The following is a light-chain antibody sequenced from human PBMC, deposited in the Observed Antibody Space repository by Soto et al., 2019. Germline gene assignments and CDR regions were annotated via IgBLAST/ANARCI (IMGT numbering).Light chain of an antibody. CDR2: GAS. Sequence: EIVLTQSPGILSLSPGERATLSCRASQSVSSSYLAWYQQKPGQAPRLLIYGASNRATGITDRFSASGSKTNFALTISSMEAEDFAVDYCQQYGSSPPYTFGQGTKLEIK. CDR3: QQYGSSPPYT. V-gene: IGKV3-20*01. CDR1: QSVSSSY. J-gene: IGKJ2*01.